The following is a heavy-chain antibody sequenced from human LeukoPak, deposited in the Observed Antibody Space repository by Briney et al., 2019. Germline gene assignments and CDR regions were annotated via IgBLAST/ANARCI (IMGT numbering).Heavy chain of an antibody. CDR1: GFTFGDYA. CDR2: INQDGRET. V-gene: IGHV3-7*04. Sequence: GGSLRLSCTASGFTFGDYAMGWVRQAPGKGLEWVANINQDGRETHSVDSVKGRFTVSRDNARNSLYLQMNSLRAEDTAVYYCARDQTGQAWVYWGQGTLVTVSS. CDR3: ARDQTGQAWVY. D-gene: IGHD3-16*01. J-gene: IGHJ4*02.